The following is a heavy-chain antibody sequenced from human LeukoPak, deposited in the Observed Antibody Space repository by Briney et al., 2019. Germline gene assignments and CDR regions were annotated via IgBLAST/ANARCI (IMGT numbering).Heavy chain of an antibody. CDR2: IYYSGST. CDR1: GGSISSSSYY. J-gene: IGHJ4*02. CDR3: VRAGGSYYIDY. D-gene: IGHD1-26*01. Sequence: SETLSLTCTVSGGSISSSSYYWGWIRQPPGKGLEWIGSIYYSGSTYYNPSLKSRVTISVDTSKNQFSLKLSSVTAADTAVYYCVRAGGSYYIDYWGQGTLVTVSS. V-gene: IGHV4-39*07.